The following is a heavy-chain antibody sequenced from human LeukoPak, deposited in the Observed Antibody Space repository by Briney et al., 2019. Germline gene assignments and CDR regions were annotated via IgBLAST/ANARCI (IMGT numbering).Heavy chain of an antibody. D-gene: IGHD6-6*01. Sequence: ASETLSLTCTVSGGSISSSSYYWGWIRQPPGKGLEWIGSIYYSGSTYYNPSLKSRVTISVDTSKNQFSLKLSSVTAADTAVYYCARGRRSIAARGGFDPWGQGTLVTVSS. CDR3: ARGRRSIAARGGFDP. CDR1: GGSISSSSYY. CDR2: IYYSGST. J-gene: IGHJ5*02. V-gene: IGHV4-39*01.